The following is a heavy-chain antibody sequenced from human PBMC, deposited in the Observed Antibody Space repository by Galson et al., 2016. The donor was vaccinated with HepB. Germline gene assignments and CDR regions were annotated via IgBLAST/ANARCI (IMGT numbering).Heavy chain of an antibody. Sequence: SLRLSCAASGFTFSSYTMNWVRQAPGKGLEWVSAINRGGETTYYADPVKGRFTISRDNFKNTPSLQLNSLRVADTAVYYFATPQWLVGPHPTANWGQGTRVTVSS. CDR3: ATPQWLVGPHPTAN. CDR2: INRGGETT. J-gene: IGHJ4*02. V-gene: IGHV3-23*01. CDR1: GFTFSSYT. D-gene: IGHD6-19*01.